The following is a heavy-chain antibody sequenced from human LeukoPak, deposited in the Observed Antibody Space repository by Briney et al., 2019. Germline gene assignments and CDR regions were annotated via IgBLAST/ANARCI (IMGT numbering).Heavy chain of an antibody. J-gene: IGHJ4*02. V-gene: IGHV4-30-2*01. CDR2: IYHSGST. CDR1: GGSISSGGYS. Sequence: SETLSLTCAVSGGSISSGGYSWSWIRQPPGKGLEWIGYIYHSGSTYYNPSLKSRVTISVDRSKNQFSLKLSSVTAADTAVYYCARAGAYCGGDCYSPSGFDYWGQGTLVTVSS. D-gene: IGHD2-21*02. CDR3: ARAGAYCGGDCYSPSGFDY.